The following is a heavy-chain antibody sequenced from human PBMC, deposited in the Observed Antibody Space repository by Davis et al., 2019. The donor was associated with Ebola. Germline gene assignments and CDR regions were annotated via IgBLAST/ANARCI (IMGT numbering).Heavy chain of an antibody. Sequence: AASVKVSCKASGFTFSSSAMQWVRQARGQRLEWMGWIVVGSANTNYAQKFQGRVTITRDMSTSTSFLDLSNPRSEDTAVYYCAASAGTVGKFDYWGQGTLVTVSS. D-gene: IGHD1-14*01. CDR3: AASAGTVGKFDY. J-gene: IGHJ4*01. V-gene: IGHV1-58*02. CDR1: GFTFSSSA. CDR2: IVVGSANT.